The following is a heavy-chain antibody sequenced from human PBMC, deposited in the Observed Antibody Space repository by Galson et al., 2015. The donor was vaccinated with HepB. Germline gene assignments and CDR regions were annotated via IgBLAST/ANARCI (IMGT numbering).Heavy chain of an antibody. CDR1: GFTFSDYW. J-gene: IGHJ4*02. V-gene: IGHV3-7*03. D-gene: IGHD3-3*01. CDR3: VGFFPDY. CDR2: INKDGSQK. Sequence: SLRLSCAASGFTFSDYWMNWVRLAPGKGLEWVANINKDGSQKNYVDSVKGRLTISRDNADNLLYLQMNNLRVEDTAVYYCVGFFPDYWGQGTLVTVSS.